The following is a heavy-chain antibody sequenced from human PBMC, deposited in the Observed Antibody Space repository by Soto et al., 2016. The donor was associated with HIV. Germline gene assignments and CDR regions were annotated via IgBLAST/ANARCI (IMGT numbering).Heavy chain of an antibody. J-gene: IGHJ4*02. CDR2: IWYDGSNE. CDR1: GFTFSSYG. CDR3: ARDRSSGWGLKGNLDY. D-gene: IGHD6-19*01. V-gene: IGHV3-33*01. Sequence: VQLVESGGGVVQPGRSLRLSCAASGFTFSSYGMHWVRQAPGKGLEWVAVIWYDGSNEYYADSMKGRFTISRDNSKNTLYLQMSSLRAEDTAVYYCARDRSSGWGLKGNLDYWGQGTLVTVSS.